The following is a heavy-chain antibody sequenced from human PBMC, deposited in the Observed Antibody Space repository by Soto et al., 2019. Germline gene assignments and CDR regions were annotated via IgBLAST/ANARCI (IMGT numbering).Heavy chain of an antibody. CDR2: IIPILGIA. Sequence: QVQLVQSGAEVKKPGSSVKVSCKASGGTFSSYTISWVRQAPGQGLEWMGRIIPILGIANYAQKFQGRVTIHADKSTSTAYMELSSLRSEDTAVYYCAATEDYGDYWFDPWGQGTLVTVSS. D-gene: IGHD4-17*01. CDR3: AATEDYGDYWFDP. V-gene: IGHV1-69*02. CDR1: GGTFSSYT. J-gene: IGHJ5*02.